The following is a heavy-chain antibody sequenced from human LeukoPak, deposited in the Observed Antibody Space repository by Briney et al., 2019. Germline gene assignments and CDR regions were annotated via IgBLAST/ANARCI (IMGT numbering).Heavy chain of an antibody. D-gene: IGHD6-19*01. J-gene: IGHJ4*02. V-gene: IGHV4-39*07. CDR1: GGSISSSSYY. Sequence: SETLSLTCTVSGGSISSSSYYWGWIRQPPGMGLEWIGSIYYSGSTYYNPSLKSRVTISVDTSKNQFSLKLSSVTAADTAVYYCARVPVLAVAGSDWGQGTLVTVSS. CDR3: ARVPVLAVAGSD. CDR2: IYYSGST.